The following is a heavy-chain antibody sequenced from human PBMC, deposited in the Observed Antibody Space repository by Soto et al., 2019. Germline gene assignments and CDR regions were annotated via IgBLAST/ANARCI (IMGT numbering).Heavy chain of an antibody. CDR3: ATVVEASRGGIDF. V-gene: IGHV3-48*01. J-gene: IGHJ4*02. CDR2: ISGSSSRI. Sequence: EVQLVESGGGLAQPGGSLRLSCAASGFVFSRYNMNCVRQAPGMWPEWVSYISGSSSRIYYAASVKGRFTSSRDNVKNVLFLQMNSLRAEDTDTYYCATVVEASRGGIDFWGQGTPGSVS. CDR1: GFVFSRYN. D-gene: IGHD2-15*01.